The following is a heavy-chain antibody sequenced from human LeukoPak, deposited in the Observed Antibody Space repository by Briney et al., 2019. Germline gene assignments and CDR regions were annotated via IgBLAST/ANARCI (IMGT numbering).Heavy chain of an antibody. Sequence: SVKVSCKASGGTFSSYAISWVRQAPGQGLEWMGGIIPIFGTANYAQKFQGRVAITADESTSTAYMELSSLRSEDTAVYYCATDKETQLALDYWGQGTLVTVSS. V-gene: IGHV1-69*13. J-gene: IGHJ4*02. CDR1: GGTFSSYA. CDR2: IIPIFGTA. CDR3: ATDKETQLALDY. D-gene: IGHD3-3*02.